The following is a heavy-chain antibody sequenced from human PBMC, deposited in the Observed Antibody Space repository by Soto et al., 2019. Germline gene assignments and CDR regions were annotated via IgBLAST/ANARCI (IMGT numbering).Heavy chain of an antibody. J-gene: IGHJ4*02. CDR2: IKEDGTRE. CDR1: GFTFSSFW. D-gene: IGHD5-18*01. CDR3: SRGYGGGDY. Sequence: EVQLVESGGGLVPPGGYLRLSCAASGFTFSSFWMNWARQAPGKGLEWVANIKEDGTREYYVDSVKGRFTISRDNVKNSLSLQLNSLRAEDTAVYYCSRGYGGGDYWGQGTLVTVSS. V-gene: IGHV3-7*03.